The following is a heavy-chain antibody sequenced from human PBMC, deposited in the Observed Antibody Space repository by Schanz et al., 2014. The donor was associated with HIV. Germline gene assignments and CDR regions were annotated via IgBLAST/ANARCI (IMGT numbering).Heavy chain of an antibody. CDR3: AREYLGYSSGFDP. D-gene: IGHD6-19*01. Sequence: EVQLLESGGGLVKPGGSLRLSCVVSGFTFDAYTMNWVPQAPGKGLEWVANIKPDGSEKYYVDSVKGRFTISRDNAKNSLFLQMNSLRAEDTAMYYCAREYLGYSSGFDPWGQGTLVTVSS. V-gene: IGHV3-7*01. J-gene: IGHJ5*02. CDR2: IKPDGSEK. CDR1: GFTFDAYT.